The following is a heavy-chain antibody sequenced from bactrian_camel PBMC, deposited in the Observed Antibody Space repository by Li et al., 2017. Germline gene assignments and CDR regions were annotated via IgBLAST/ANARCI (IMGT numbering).Heavy chain of an antibody. CDR3: ATADGTSWLPFDD. J-gene: IGHJ4*01. V-gene: IGHV3S54*01. CDR1: DTVVV. Sequence: VQLVESGGGTVQAGGSLRLSCAASDTVVVMGWFRQSPGKEREDVARIYPSSGTTYYADSVKGRFTISRNNAKNTLYLQLNRLKTEDTAVYYCATADGTSWLPFDDWGQGTQVT. CDR2: IYPSSGTT. D-gene: IGHD6*01.